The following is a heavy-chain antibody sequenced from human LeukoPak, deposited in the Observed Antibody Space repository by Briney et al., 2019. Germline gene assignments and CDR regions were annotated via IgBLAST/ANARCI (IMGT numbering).Heavy chain of an antibody. V-gene: IGHV3-64D*09. Sequence: DPGGSLRLSCSASGFTFSNNAMHWVRQAPGKGLEYVSGTSSNGGSTYYADSVKGRFTISRDNSKKMLYLQMSSLRAEDTALYYCASTYHYDRSGYYPFDYWGQGTLVTVSS. CDR3: ASTYHYDRSGYYPFDY. CDR1: GFTFSNNA. CDR2: TSSNGGST. J-gene: IGHJ4*02. D-gene: IGHD3-22*01.